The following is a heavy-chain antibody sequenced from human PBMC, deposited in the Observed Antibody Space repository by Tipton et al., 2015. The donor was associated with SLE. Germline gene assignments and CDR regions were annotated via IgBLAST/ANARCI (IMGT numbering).Heavy chain of an antibody. V-gene: IGHV4-59*08. Sequence: TLSLTCTVSGGSLSSYYWSWIRQPPGTGLEWIGYIYYSGSTNYNPSLKSRVTISVDTSKNQFSRKLSSVTAADTAVYYCARHAFGVVIIPVGAFDIWGQGTMVTVSS. CDR3: ARHAFGVVIIPVGAFDI. CDR2: IYYSGST. CDR1: GGSLSSYY. D-gene: IGHD3-3*01. J-gene: IGHJ3*02.